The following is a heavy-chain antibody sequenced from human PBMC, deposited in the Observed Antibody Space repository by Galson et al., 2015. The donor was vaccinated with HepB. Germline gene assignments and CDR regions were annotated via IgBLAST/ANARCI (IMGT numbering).Heavy chain of an antibody. V-gene: IGHV3-30*02. J-gene: IGHJ4*02. CDR1: GFIFNDSG. Sequence: SLRLSCAVSGFIFNDSGMHWVRQSPGKGLEWLAFLQHDESKVFYGDSVKGRFTISRDISKNMLFLQMNSLTTGDSGVYYCAKDNPVLSSWGQGTLVTVSS. CDR2: LQHDESKV. CDR3: AKDNPVLSS.